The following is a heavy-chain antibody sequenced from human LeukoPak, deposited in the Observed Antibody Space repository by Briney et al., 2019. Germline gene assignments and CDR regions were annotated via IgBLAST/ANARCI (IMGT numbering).Heavy chain of an antibody. CDR3: ARDLAQDYGMDV. CDR1: GYTFTGYY. Sequence: GASVKVSCKASGYTFTGYYMHWVRQAPGQGLEWMGVINPGGGGTSYAQKFQGRVTMTRDTSTSTVYMELSSLRSEDTAVYYCARDLAQDYGMDVWGQGTTVTVSS. J-gene: IGHJ6*02. V-gene: IGHV1-46*01. CDR2: INPGGGGT.